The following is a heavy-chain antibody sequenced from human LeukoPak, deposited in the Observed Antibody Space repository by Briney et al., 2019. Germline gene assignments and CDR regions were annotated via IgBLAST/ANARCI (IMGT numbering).Heavy chain of an antibody. Sequence: PGGSLRLSCAASGFTFSSYAMSWVRQAPGKGLEWVSAISGSGGSTYYADSVKGRFTISRDNSKNTLYLQMNSLRAGDTAVYYCAPFPRNYYGSGSNWGQGTLVTVSS. J-gene: IGHJ4*02. CDR2: ISGSGGST. D-gene: IGHD3-10*01. V-gene: IGHV3-23*01. CDR3: APFPRNYYGSGSN. CDR1: GFTFSSYA.